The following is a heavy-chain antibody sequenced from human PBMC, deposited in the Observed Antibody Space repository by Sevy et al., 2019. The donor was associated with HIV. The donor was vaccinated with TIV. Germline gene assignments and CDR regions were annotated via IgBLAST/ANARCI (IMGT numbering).Heavy chain of an antibody. CDR3: ARVQREDYDFWSGPYYYYYYGMDV. Sequence: ASVKVSCKASGGTFSSYAISWVRQAPGQGLEWMGGIIPIFGTANYAQKFQGRVTITADESTSTAYMELSSLRSEDTAVYYWARVQREDYDFWSGPYYYYYYGMDVWGQGTTVTVSS. V-gene: IGHV1-69*13. CDR1: GGTFSSYA. J-gene: IGHJ6*02. CDR2: IIPIFGTA. D-gene: IGHD3-3*01.